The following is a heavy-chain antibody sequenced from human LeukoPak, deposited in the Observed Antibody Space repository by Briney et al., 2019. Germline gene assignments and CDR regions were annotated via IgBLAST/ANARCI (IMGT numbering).Heavy chain of an antibody. D-gene: IGHD1-7*01. CDR3: ARGSRELYYFDY. V-gene: IGHV4-59*01. Sequence: SETLSLTCTVTGGSISSYYWSWIRQPPGKGLEWIGYIYYSGSTKYNPSLKSRVTISVDASKTQFSLKLNSVTAADTAVYYCARGSRELYYFDYWGQGTLVTVSS. J-gene: IGHJ4*02. CDR2: IYYSGST. CDR1: GGSISSYY.